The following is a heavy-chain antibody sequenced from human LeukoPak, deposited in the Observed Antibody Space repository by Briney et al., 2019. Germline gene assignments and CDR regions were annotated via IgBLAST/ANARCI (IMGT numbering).Heavy chain of an antibody. CDR3: ARKGPVSLYYYYHGMDV. J-gene: IGHJ6*02. Sequence: SETLSLTCTVSGGSISSYYWSWIRQPPGKGLEWIGYIYYSGSTNYNPSLKSRVTISVDTSKNQFSLKLSSVTAADTAVYYCARKGPVSLYYYYHGMDVWGQGTTVTVSS. D-gene: IGHD1-20*01. V-gene: IGHV4-59*08. CDR1: GGSISSYY. CDR2: IYYSGST.